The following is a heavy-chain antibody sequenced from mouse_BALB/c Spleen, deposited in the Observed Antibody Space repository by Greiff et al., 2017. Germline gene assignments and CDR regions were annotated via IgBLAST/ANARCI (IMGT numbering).Heavy chain of an antibody. CDR1: GYTFTSYV. J-gene: IGHJ3*01. CDR3: ARGLLRTWFAY. D-gene: IGHD1-1*01. V-gene: IGHV1-14*01. Sequence: VHVKQSGPELVKPGASVKMSCKASGYTFTSYVMHWVKQKPGQGLEWIGYINPYNDGTKYNEKFKGKATLTSDKSSSTAYMELSSLTSEDSAVYYCARGLLRTWFAYWGQGTLVTVSA. CDR2: INPYNDGT.